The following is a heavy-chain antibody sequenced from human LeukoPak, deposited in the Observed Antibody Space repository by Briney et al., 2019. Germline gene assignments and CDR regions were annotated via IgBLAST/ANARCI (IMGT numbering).Heavy chain of an antibody. CDR2: IYHSGST. CDR3: ARDRIAVADPPNWFDP. Sequence: PSETLSLTCAVYGGSFSGYYWGWIRQPPGKGLEWIGSIYHSGSTYYNPSLKSRVTISVDTSKNQFSLKLSSVTAADTAVYYCARDRIAVADPPNWFDPWGQGTLVTVSS. D-gene: IGHD6-19*01. J-gene: IGHJ5*02. V-gene: IGHV4-38-2*02. CDR1: GGSFSGYY.